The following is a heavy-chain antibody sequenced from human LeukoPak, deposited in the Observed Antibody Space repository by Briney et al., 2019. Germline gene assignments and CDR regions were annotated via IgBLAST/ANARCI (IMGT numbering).Heavy chain of an antibody. CDR2: INHSGST. Sequence: SETLSHTCAVYGGSFSGYYWSWIRQPPGKGLEWIGEINHSGSTNYNPSLKSRVTISVDTSKNQFSLKLSSVTAADTAVYYCARVGYYYGSGTDYWGQGTLVTVSS. CDR1: GGSFSGYY. J-gene: IGHJ4*02. V-gene: IGHV4-34*01. CDR3: ARVGYYYGSGTDY. D-gene: IGHD3-10*01.